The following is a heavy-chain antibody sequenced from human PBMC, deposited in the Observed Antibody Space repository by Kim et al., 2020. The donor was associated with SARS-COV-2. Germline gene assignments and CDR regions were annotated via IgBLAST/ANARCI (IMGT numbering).Heavy chain of an antibody. Sequence: ASVKVSCKASGYTFTSYDINWVRQATGQGLEWMGWMNPNSGNTGYAQKFQGRVTMTRNTSISTAYMELSSLRSEDTAVYYCARGFGTWWPNPTYYYYGMDVCGQGTTVTVSS. CDR2: MNPNSGNT. CDR3: ARGFGTWWPNPTYYYYGMDV. D-gene: IGHD2-15*01. CDR1: GYTFTSYD. V-gene: IGHV1-8*01. J-gene: IGHJ6*02.